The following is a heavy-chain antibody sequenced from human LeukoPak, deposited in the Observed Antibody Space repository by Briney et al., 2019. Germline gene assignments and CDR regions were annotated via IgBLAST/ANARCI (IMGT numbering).Heavy chain of an antibody. Sequence: GESLKISCQGSGYSFTSYWISWVRQLPGKGLEWMGRIDPSDSYTNYSPSFQGQVTISADKSISTAYLQWSSLKASDTAMYYCARGMGRWYSGSYPWAGAFDIWGQGTMVTVSS. CDR3: ARGMGRWYSGSYPWAGAFDI. CDR2: IDPSDSYT. V-gene: IGHV5-10-1*04. J-gene: IGHJ3*02. D-gene: IGHD1-26*01. CDR1: GYSFTSYW.